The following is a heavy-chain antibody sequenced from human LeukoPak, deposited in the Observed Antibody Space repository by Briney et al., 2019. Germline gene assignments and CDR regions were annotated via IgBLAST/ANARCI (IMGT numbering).Heavy chain of an antibody. D-gene: IGHD4-17*01. J-gene: IGHJ4*02. CDR1: GFTFSNAW. V-gene: IGHV3-15*01. CDR2: IKSKTDGGTT. Sequence: KAGGSLRLSCAASGFTFSNAWMSWVRQAPGKGLEWVGRIKSKTDGGTTDYAAPVKGRFTISRDDSKNTLYLQMNSLKTEDTAVYYCTTDGIYGDYGALWGQGTLVTVSS. CDR3: TTDGIYGDYGAL.